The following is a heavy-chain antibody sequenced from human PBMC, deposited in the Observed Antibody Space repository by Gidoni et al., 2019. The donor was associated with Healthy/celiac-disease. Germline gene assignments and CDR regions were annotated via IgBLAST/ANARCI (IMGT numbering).Heavy chain of an antibody. D-gene: IGHD2-2*01. CDR2: ISAYNGNI. J-gene: IGHJ4*02. V-gene: IGHV1-18*01. CDR3: ARVEDLGIVVVPAATHFDY. Sequence: QVQLVQSGAEVKKPGASVTVSCNASGYTFTSYGISWVRQAPGQGLEWMGWISAYNGNINYAQKLQGRVTMTTDTSTRTAYMELRSLRSDDTAVYYCARVEDLGIVVVPAATHFDYWGQGTLVTVSS. CDR1: GYTFTSYG.